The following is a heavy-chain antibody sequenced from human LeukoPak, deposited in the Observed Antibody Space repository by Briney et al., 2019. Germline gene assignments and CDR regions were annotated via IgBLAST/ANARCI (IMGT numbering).Heavy chain of an antibody. CDR2: ISWNSGSI. CDR3: AKDSSYGSGSYHFDY. V-gene: IGHV3-9*01. J-gene: IGHJ4*02. CDR1: GFTFDDYA. D-gene: IGHD3-10*01. Sequence: GRSLRLSCAASGFTFDDYAMHWVRQAPGKGLEWVSGISWNSGSIGYADSVKGRFTISRDNAKNSLYLQMNSLRAEDTALYYCAKDSSYGSGSYHFDYWGQGTLVTVSS.